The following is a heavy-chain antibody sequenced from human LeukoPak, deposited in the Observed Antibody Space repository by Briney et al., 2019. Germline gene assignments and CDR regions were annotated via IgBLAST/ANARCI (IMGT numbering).Heavy chain of an antibody. CDR1: GGSLSSSSYY. Sequence: SETLSLTCTVSGGSLSSSSYYWSWLRQPPGKGLEGCGYIYYSGSTNYNPSLKSRVTISVDTSKNQFSLKLSSVTAADTAVYYCARVLTSCGGDCYSYYYYYYMDVWGKGTTVTVSS. V-gene: IGHV4-61*01. J-gene: IGHJ6*03. D-gene: IGHD2-21*02. CDR3: ARVLTSCGGDCYSYYYYYYMDV. CDR2: IYYSGST.